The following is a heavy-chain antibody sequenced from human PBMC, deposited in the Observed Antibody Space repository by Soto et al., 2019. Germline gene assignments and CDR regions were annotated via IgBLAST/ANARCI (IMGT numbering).Heavy chain of an antibody. CDR3: GTFLSTTSPDV. CDR1: GSRVSSKSAA. D-gene: IGHD2-2*01. Sequence: SPSLSLPCAISGSRVSSKSAALNWIRQSPSRGLEWLGRTYYRSKWYNDYAVSVKSRITINPDTSKNQFSLHLNSVTPEDTAVYYCGTFLSTTSPDVWGEGTTVTSPQ. CDR2: TYYRSKWYN. V-gene: IGHV6-1*01. J-gene: IGHJ6*04.